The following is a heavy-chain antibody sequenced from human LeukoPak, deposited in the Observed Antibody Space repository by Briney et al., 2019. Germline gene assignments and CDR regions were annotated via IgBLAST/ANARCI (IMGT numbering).Heavy chain of an antibody. Sequence: GGSLRLSCAAPGFTLTSYWMHWVRQAPGQGVGWLSRINTDGTITTYADSRDGRFTIPRDNAKTSLHLQRNSLRAQETAVHYCARTSHCSGGSCYPLVDYYYGMDVWGQGTTVTVSS. J-gene: IGHJ6*01. V-gene: IGHV3-74*01. CDR2: INTDGTIT. CDR1: GFTLTSYW. CDR3: ARTSHCSGGSCYPLVDYYYGMDV. D-gene: IGHD2-15*01.